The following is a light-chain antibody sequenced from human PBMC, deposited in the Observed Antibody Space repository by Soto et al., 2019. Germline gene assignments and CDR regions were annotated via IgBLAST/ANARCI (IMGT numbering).Light chain of an antibody. CDR2: AAS. V-gene: IGKV1-27*01. J-gene: IGKJ4*01. Sequence: DIQMTQSPSSLSASVGDRVTITCRVSQGISNYLAWYQQIPGKVPKLLISAASTLQSGVPSRFSGSGSGTDFTLTISSPQPEDVATYYCQKYTNVPTFGGGTKVEIK. CDR3: QKYTNVPT. CDR1: QGISNY.